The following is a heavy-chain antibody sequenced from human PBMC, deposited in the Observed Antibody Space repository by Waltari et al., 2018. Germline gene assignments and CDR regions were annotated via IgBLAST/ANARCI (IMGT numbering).Heavy chain of an antibody. CDR3: ARDRDGDLDY. J-gene: IGHJ4*02. Sequence: QLQLQESGPGLVKPSETLSLTCTVSGGSISSSSYYWGWIRQPPGKGLEWIGSIYYSGGTYYNPSLKSRVTISVDTSKNQFSLKLSSGTAADTAGYYCARDRDGDLDYWGQGTLVTVSS. CDR2: IYYSGGT. D-gene: IGHD4-17*01. CDR1: GGSISSSSYY. V-gene: IGHV4-39*07.